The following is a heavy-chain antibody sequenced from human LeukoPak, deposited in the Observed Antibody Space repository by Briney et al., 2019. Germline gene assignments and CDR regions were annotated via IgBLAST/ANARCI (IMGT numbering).Heavy chain of an antibody. CDR1: GYTFTSYA. D-gene: IGHD3-10*01. V-gene: IGHV1-3*01. CDR3: ARSITMVRGVNTHFDY. CDR2: INAGNGNT. Sequence: ASVKVSCKASGYTFTSYAMHWVRQAPGQRLEWMGWINAGNGNTKYSQKFQGRVTTTRDTSASTAYMELSSLRSEDTAVYYCARSITMVRGVNTHFDYWGQGTLVTVSS. J-gene: IGHJ4*02.